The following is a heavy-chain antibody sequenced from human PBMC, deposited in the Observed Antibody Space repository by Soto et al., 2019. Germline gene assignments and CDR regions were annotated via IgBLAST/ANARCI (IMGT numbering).Heavy chain of an antibody. J-gene: IGHJ6*02. CDR3: ARHTIWFGDPLHYYYYGMDV. CDR1: GGSISSSSYY. Sequence: SETLSLTCTVSGGSISSSSYYWGWIRQPPGKGLEWIGSIYYSGSTYYNPSLKSRVTISVDTSKNQFSLKLSSVTAAETAVYFCARHTIWFGDPLHYYYYGMDVWGQAPTVTLSS. CDR2: IYYSGST. V-gene: IGHV4-39*01. D-gene: IGHD3-10*01.